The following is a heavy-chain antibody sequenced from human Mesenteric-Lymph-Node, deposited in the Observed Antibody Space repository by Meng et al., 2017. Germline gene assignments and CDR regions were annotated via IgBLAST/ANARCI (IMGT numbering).Heavy chain of an antibody. Sequence: HVQLQYSVTGLVNPSLSLARYYTVSGVSISSGTYYCGWIRQLPGKGLEWIAYIHYSGSTYYSPSLKSRVDISVDKSKNQFYLSLFSVTAADTAVYYCGRDQGRELINHWGQGTLVTVSS. CDR2: IHYSGST. V-gene: IGHV4-31*09. J-gene: IGHJ4*02. CDR1: GVSISSGTYY. CDR3: GRDQGRELINH. D-gene: IGHD1-26*01.